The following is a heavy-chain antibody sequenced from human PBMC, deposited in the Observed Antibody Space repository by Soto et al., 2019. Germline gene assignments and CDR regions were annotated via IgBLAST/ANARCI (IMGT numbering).Heavy chain of an antibody. D-gene: IGHD2-2*01. CDR3: ASRIVVVPSTLVDY. CDR2: MNPNSGNT. CDR1: GYTFTSYD. J-gene: IGHJ4*02. V-gene: IGHV1-8*01. Sequence: QVQLVPSGAEVKKPWASLKVSCKASGYTFTSYDINWVRQATGQGLEWMGWMNPNSGNTGYAQKFQGRVTMTRNTSISTAYMELSSLRSEDTAVYYCASRIVVVPSTLVDYWGQGTLVTVSS.